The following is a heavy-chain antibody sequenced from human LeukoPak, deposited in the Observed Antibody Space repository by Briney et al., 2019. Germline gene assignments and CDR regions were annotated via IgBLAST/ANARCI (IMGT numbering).Heavy chain of an antibody. Sequence: GGSLRLSCVPSTFTSSNSVMHWVRQAPGKGLEWVSGISIDGNGKYYADSVRGRITISRDNSKNTLYLEMNSLSAEDTAVYYCAKEVRTSGRAGIFGYWGQGTLVTVSS. D-gene: IGHD2-2*01. CDR1: TFTSSNSV. CDR3: AKEVRTSGRAGIFGY. V-gene: IGHV3-30*04. CDR2: ISIDGNGK. J-gene: IGHJ4*02.